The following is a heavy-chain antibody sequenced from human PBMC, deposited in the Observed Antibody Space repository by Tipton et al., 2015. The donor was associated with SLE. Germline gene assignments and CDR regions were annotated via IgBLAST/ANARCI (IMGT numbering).Heavy chain of an antibody. Sequence: QLVQSGAEVKKPGASVKVSCRASGYNFNTYDMNWVRQTTGQGLEWMGWVNPNSGNTGYAQQFQGRVTLTMDTSTSTAYMELSGLRFDDTAVYFCASRYGSTWADAFDIWGQGTMVTVSS. CDR3: ASRYGSTWADAFDI. V-gene: IGHV1-8*02. J-gene: IGHJ3*02. CDR1: GYNFNTYD. CDR2: VNPNSGNT. D-gene: IGHD6-13*01.